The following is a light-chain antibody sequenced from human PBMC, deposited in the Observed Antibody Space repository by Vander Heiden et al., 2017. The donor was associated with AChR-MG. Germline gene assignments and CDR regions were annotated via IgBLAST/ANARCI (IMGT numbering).Light chain of an antibody. CDR2: DAS. CDR3: QQYGSSPRT. V-gene: IGKV3D-20*01. Sequence: EIVLTQSPGNLSLSPGERDILSCGASQSVRSNYLAWYQQKPGLAPRLLIYDASSRATGIPDRFSGSGSGTDFALTISRLEPEDFAVYYCQQYGSSPRTFGQGTKVEIK. J-gene: IGKJ1*01. CDR1: QSVRSNY.